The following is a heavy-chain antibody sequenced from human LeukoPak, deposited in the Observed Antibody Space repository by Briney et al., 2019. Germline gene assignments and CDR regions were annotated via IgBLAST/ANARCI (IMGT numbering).Heavy chain of an antibody. CDR1: GGTFSSYA. D-gene: IGHD6-6*01. Sequence: ASVKVSCKASGGTFSSYAISWVRQAPGQGLEWMGGIIPIFGTANYAQKFQGRVTITTDESTSTAYMELSSLRSEDTAVYYCANGDISSSLGRMKAYYYMDVWGKGTTVTVSS. V-gene: IGHV1-69*05. CDR3: ANGDISSSLGRMKAYYYMDV. CDR2: IIPIFGTA. J-gene: IGHJ6*03.